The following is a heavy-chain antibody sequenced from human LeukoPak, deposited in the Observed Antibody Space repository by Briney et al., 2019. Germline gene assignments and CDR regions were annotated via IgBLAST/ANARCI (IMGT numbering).Heavy chain of an antibody. CDR1: GFTLSNYF. D-gene: IGHD2/OR15-2a*01. CDR3: ARRVAPTDYLGADV. CDR2: MSTNGGST. V-gene: IGHV3-64*01. Sequence: PGGSLRLSRAHPGFTLSNYFIHSVRQAPGKGLEYVSAMSTNGGSTYYAKSVEGRFTSSRDNSKDTLYLQMGSLRGEDMAVYYCARRVAPTDYLGADVWGQGTTVTVS. J-gene: IGHJ6*02.